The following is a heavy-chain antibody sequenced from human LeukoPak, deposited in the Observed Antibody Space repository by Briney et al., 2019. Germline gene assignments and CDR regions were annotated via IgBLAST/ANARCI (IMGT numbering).Heavy chain of an antibody. CDR1: GGSISSYY. J-gene: IGHJ6*03. CDR2: IYYSGST. Sequence: PSETLSPTCTVSGGSISSYYWSWIRQPPGKGLEWIGSIYYSGSTYYNPSLKSRVTISVDTSKNQFSLKLSSVTAADTAVYYCARLSGYGLHYYYYMDVWGKGTTVTVSS. D-gene: IGHD5-12*01. V-gene: IGHV4-59*05. CDR3: ARLSGYGLHYYYYMDV.